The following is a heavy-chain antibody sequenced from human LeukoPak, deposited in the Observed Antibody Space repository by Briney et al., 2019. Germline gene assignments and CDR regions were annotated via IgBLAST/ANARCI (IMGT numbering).Heavy chain of an antibody. Sequence: ASVKVSCKTSGYTFIGYYMHWVRQAPGQGLEWMGRFNPNTGGTSCAQKFQDRVTMTRDTSISTAYMEVSRLRSDDTAVYYCARSLYGDYFFDYWGQETLVPAPS. V-gene: IGHV1-2*06. D-gene: IGHD4-17*01. CDR2: FNPNTGGT. J-gene: IGHJ4*02. CDR3: ARSLYGDYFFDY. CDR1: GYTFIGYY.